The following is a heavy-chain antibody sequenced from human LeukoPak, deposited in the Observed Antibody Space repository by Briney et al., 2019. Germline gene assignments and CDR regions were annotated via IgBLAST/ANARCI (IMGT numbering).Heavy chain of an antibody. D-gene: IGHD6-19*01. CDR2: MKQDGTET. V-gene: IGHV3-7*03. J-gene: IGHJ4*02. CDR3: AKRSYSSGWYKY. CDR1: GFTFSNYW. Sequence: GGSLRLSCAASGFTFSNYWMSWVRQAPREGLEWVANMKQDGTETYYVDSVKGRFTVSRDNAKNSLYLQMNSLRAEDTAVYYCAKRSYSSGWYKYWGQGTLVTVSS.